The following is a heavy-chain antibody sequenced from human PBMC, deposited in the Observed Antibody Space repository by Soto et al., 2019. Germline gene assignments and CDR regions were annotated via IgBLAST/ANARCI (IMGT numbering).Heavy chain of an antibody. Sequence: EVQLLESGGGLIQPGGSLRLSCAASGFTFSSYAMTWVRQAPGKGLEWVSTLTGSGDSTFYADSVKGRFTISRDNSNNTLFLQMSTLRAEDTAVYYCAKRLLATQSRPLDYWGHGTLVTVSS. V-gene: IGHV3-23*01. J-gene: IGHJ4*01. CDR2: LTGSGDST. D-gene: IGHD2-15*01. CDR1: GFTFSSYA. CDR3: AKRLLATQSRPLDY.